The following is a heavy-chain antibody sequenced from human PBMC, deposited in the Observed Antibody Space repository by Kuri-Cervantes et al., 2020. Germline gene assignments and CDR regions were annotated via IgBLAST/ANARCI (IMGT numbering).Heavy chain of an antibody. D-gene: IGHD3-10*01. J-gene: IGHJ4*02. CDR3: ARYFAFEYFDY. CDR1: GFIFDAYA. V-gene: IGHV3-9*01. Sequence: LSLTCAASGFIFDAYAMHWVPQAPGKGLEWVSGISWNSGSIGYADSVKGRFTISRDNAKNSLYLQMNSLRADDTAVYYCARYFAFEYFDYWGQGTLVTVSS. CDR2: ISWNSGSI.